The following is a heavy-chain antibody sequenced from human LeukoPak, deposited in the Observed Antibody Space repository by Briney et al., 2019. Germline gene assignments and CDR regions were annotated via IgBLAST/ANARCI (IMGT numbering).Heavy chain of an antibody. Sequence: SETLSLTCAGYGGSFSDYYWSWIRQPPGKGLEWIGEINHSGSTNYDPSLKSRVTISVDTSKNQFSLKLSSVTAADTAVYYCARGGYFDSSGYRDFDYWGQGTLVTVSS. CDR2: INHSGST. D-gene: IGHD3-22*01. CDR1: GGSFSDYY. V-gene: IGHV4-34*01. J-gene: IGHJ4*02. CDR3: ARGGYFDSSGYRDFDY.